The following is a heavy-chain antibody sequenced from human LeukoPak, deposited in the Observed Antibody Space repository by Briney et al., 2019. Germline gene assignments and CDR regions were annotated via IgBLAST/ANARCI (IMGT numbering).Heavy chain of an antibody. Sequence: SETLSLTCTVSGGSISSSSYHWGWIRQPPGKGLEWIGSIYYSGSTYYNPSLKSRVTISVDTSKNQFSLKLSSVTAADTAVYYCARQPQGGLDYWGQGTLVTVSS. J-gene: IGHJ4*02. V-gene: IGHV4-39*01. CDR1: GGSISSSSYH. CDR2: IYYSGST. CDR3: ARQPQGGLDY. D-gene: IGHD3-16*01.